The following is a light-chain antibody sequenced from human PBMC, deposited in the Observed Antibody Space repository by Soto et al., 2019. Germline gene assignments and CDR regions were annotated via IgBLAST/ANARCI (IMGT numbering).Light chain of an antibody. CDR2: DVS. Sequence: QSALTQPRSVSGSPGQSVTISCTGTSSDVGGYNYVSWYQQHPGKAPKLMIYDVSKRPSGVPDRFSGSKSGNTASLTISGLQADDEADYYCSSYTTISTYVFGTGTKVTVL. J-gene: IGLJ1*01. V-gene: IGLV2-11*01. CDR3: SSYTTISTYV. CDR1: SSDVGGYNY.